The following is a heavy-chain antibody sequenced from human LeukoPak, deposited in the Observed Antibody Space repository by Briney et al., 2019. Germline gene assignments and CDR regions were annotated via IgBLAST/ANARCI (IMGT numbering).Heavy chain of an antibody. Sequence: GGSLRLSCAASGFTFSSYWMHWVRQAPGKGLVWVSRINSDGSSTSYADSVKGRFTISRDNAKNTLYLQMNSLRAEDTAVYYCARQYSDILTGYHRGELYWYFDLWGRGTLVTVSS. J-gene: IGHJ2*01. V-gene: IGHV3-74*01. CDR2: INSDGSST. CDR1: GFTFSSYW. D-gene: IGHD3-9*01. CDR3: ARQYSDILTGYHRGELYWYFDL.